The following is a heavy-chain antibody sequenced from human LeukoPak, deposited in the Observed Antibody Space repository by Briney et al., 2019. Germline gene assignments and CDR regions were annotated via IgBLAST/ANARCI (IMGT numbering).Heavy chain of an antibody. D-gene: IGHD3-9*01. CDR1: GGSFSVYY. J-gene: IGHJ4*02. Sequence: AETLSLTCTVYGGSFSVYYWSWIRQPPGKGLEWIGEINHSGCTNYNPSLKSRVTISVDTSKNQFSLKLSSVTAANTAVYYCARGWGFRYLRSHYFDYWGERTLLTVSS. V-gene: IGHV4-34*01. CDR2: INHSGCT. CDR3: ARGWGFRYLRSHYFDY.